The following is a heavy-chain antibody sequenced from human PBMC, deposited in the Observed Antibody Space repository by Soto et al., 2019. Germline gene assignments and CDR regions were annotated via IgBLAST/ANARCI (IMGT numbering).Heavy chain of an antibody. V-gene: IGHV3-7*05. J-gene: IGHJ4*02. CDR1: GFTFSSLW. CDR3: ARATRSPDF. CDR2: IKEDGSVK. Sequence: EVQLLESGGDLVQPGGSLRLSCVASGFTFSSLWMTWVRQAPGKGLECVANIKEDGSVKYYVDSVKGRFTISRDNAKNSLYLQMVGLRAEDTAVYYCARATRSPDFRGQGTLVTVSS.